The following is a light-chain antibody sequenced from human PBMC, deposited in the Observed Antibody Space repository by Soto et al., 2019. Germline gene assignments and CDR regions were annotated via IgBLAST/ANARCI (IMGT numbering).Light chain of an antibody. V-gene: IGKV1-6*01. J-gene: IGKJ2*01. CDR2: AAS. Sequence: AIQMTQSPSSLSASVGDRVTITCRASQGIRNDLAWYQQKPGKAPKLLIYAASSLQSGVSSRFNGSGSRTDFTLTISSLQPEDFATYYCLQHYYYPYTFGQGTKLEIK. CDR1: QGIRND. CDR3: LQHYYYPYT.